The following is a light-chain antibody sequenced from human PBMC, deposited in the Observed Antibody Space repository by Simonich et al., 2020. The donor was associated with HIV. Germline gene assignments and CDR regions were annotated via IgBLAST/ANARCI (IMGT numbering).Light chain of an antibody. CDR1: QSVSNY. V-gene: IGKV3-11*01. CDR3: HQRSNWPPLT. Sequence: EIVLTQSPATLSLSPGERATLSCRASQSVSNYLAWYQQKPGQAPRLLIYDASNRSTCIPASFSVSGSGTDFTLTISSLEPEDFAVYYCHQRSNWPPLTFGGGTKVEIK. CDR2: DAS. J-gene: IGKJ4*01.